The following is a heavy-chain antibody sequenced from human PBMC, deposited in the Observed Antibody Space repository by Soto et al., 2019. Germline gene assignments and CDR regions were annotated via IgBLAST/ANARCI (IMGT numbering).Heavy chain of an antibody. V-gene: IGHV3-33*01. CDR1: GFTFSSYG. CDR3: AREGGAAGKVSGYFDY. J-gene: IGHJ4*02. Sequence: LRLSCAASGFTFSSYGMHWVRQAPGKGLEWVAVIWYDGSNKYYADSVKGRFTISRDNSKNTLYLQMNSLRAEDTAVYYCAREGGAAGKVSGYFDYWGQGTLVTVSS. D-gene: IGHD6-13*01. CDR2: IWYDGSNK.